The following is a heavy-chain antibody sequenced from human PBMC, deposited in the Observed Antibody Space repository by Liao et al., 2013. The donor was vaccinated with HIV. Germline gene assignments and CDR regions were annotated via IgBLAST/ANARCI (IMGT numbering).Heavy chain of an antibody. CDR1: VGSINIGGYS. V-gene: IGHV4-30-2*01. J-gene: IGHJ4*02. D-gene: IGHD4-17*01. Sequence: QLQLQESGSGLVKPSQTLSLTCAVSVGSINIGGYSWSWLRQPPGKGLEWIGYIYHSGINYYNASLKSRVSMSIDRAKNQFSLRLTSVTAADTAVYFCARAGNYGDYSYFDHWGQGALVTVSS. CDR2: IYHSGIN. CDR3: ARAGNYGDYSYFDH.